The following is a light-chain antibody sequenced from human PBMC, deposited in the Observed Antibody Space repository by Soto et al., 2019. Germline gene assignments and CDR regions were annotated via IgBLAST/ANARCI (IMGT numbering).Light chain of an antibody. CDR1: QSVSSY. CDR2: DAS. Sequence: EIVLTQSPATLSLSPGERATLSCRASQSVSSYLAWYQQKPGQAPWLLIYDASNRATGIPARLSGRGSGTDFALTISSLEPEDFAVYYCQQRSNWPPISFGQGTRLEIK. V-gene: IGKV3-11*01. J-gene: IGKJ5*01. CDR3: QQRSNWPPIS.